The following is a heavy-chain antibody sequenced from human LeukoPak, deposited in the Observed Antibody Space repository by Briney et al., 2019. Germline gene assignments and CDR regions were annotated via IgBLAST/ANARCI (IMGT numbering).Heavy chain of an antibody. J-gene: IGHJ4*02. CDR2: IYSGGST. V-gene: IGHV3-53*01. CDR1: GFTVSSNY. D-gene: IGHD7-27*01. Sequence: GGSLRLSCAASGFTVSSNYMNWVRQAPGKGLEWVSVIYSGGSTCYADSVKGRFTISRDNSKNTLYLQMNSLRAEDTAVYYCARDPATGELDYWGQGTLVTVSS. CDR3: ARDPATGELDY.